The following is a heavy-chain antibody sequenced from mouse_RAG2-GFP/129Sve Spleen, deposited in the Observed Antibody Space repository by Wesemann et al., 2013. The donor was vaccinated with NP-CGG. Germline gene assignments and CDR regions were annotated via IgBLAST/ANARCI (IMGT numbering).Heavy chain of an antibody. CDR2: INTETGEP. J-gene: IGHJ1*01. CDR3: AEPYDEGWYFDV. CDR1: GYTFTDYS. D-gene: IGHD2-14*01. V-gene: IGHV9-2-1*01. Sequence: QIQLVQSGPELKKPVETVKISCKASGYTFTDYSMHWVKQAPGKGLKWMGWINTETGEPTYADDFKGRFAFSLETSASTAYLQINNLKNEDTATYFCAEPYDEGWYFDVWGAGTTVTVSS.